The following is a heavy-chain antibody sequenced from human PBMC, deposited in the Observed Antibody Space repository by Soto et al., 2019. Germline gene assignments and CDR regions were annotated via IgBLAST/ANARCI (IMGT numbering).Heavy chain of an antibody. J-gene: IGHJ3*02. CDR2: IWYDGSNK. CDR3: ARTGVVAATPGAFDI. CDR1: GFTFSSYG. V-gene: IGHV3-33*01. Sequence: GGSLRLSCAASGFTFSSYGMHWVRQAPGKGLEWVAVIWYDGSNKYYADSVKGRFTISRDNSKNTLYLQMNSLRAEDTAVYYCARTGVVAATPGAFDIWGQGTMVTVSS. D-gene: IGHD2-15*01.